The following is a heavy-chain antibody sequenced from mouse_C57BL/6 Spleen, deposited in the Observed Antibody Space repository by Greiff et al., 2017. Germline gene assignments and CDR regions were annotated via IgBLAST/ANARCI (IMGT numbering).Heavy chain of an antibody. D-gene: IGHD1-1*01. CDR3: ARSDYYGSSYDFDY. Sequence: VQLQQSGAELVKPGASVKISCKASGYAFSSYWMNWVKQRPGKGLEWIGQIYPGDGDTNYNGQFKGKATLTADKSSSTAYMQLSSLTSEDSAVYFCARSDYYGSSYDFDYWGQGTTLTVSS. V-gene: IGHV1-80*01. J-gene: IGHJ2*01. CDR2: IYPGDGDT. CDR1: GYAFSSYW.